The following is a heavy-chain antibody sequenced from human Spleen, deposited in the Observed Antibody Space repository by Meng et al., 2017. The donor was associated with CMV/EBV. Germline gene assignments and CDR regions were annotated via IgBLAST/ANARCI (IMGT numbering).Heavy chain of an antibody. D-gene: IGHD3-22*01. CDR3: ARPTTGDSSGYAFDI. Sequence: GESLKISCAASGFTFSSYSMNWVRQAPGKGLEWVSSISSSSSYIYYADSVKGRFTISRDNAKNSLYLQMNSLRAEDTALYHCARPTTGDSSGYAFDIWGQGTMVTVSS. V-gene: IGHV3-21*04. CDR2: ISSSSSYI. J-gene: IGHJ3*02. CDR1: GFTFSSYS.